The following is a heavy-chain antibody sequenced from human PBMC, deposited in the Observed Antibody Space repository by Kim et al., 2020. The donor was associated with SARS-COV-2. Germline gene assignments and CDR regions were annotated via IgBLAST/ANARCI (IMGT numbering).Heavy chain of an antibody. D-gene: IGHD1-1*01. V-gene: IGHV3-21*01. J-gene: IGHJ4*02. CDR3: ARGPNPELARQP. Sequence: GGSLRLSCAASGFTFSSYSMNWVRQAPGKGLEWVSSISSSSSYIYYADSVKGRFTISRDNAKNSLYLQMNSLRAEDTAVYYCARGPNPELARQPWGQGTLVTVSS. CDR1: GFTFSSYS. CDR2: ISSSSSYI.